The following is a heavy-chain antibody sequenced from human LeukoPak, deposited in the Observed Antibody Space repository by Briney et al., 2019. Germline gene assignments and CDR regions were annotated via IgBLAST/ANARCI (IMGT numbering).Heavy chain of an antibody. CDR2: IKGDGIST. Sequence: PGGSLRLSCAASGFDFSSNWMHWVRHAPGQGLVWVSRIKGDGISTNYADSVKGRFTISRDIAKNTLYLQMNSLRAEDTAVYYCAKDQVQWELQSFDYWGQGTLVTVSS. J-gene: IGHJ4*02. D-gene: IGHD1-26*01. CDR1: GFDFSSNW. V-gene: IGHV3-74*01. CDR3: AKDQVQWELQSFDY.